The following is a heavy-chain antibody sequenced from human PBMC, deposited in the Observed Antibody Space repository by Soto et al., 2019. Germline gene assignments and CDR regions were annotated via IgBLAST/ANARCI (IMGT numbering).Heavy chain of an antibody. CDR1: GGTFSSYA. J-gene: IGHJ6*02. D-gene: IGHD2-2*01. CDR2: IIPIFGIA. CDR3: ARENGLGYDYGMDV. Sequence: ASVKVSCKASGGTFSSYAISWVRQAPGQGLEWMGGIIPIFGIANYAQKFQGRVTITADESTSTAYMELSSLRSEDTAVYYCARENGLGYDYGMDVWGQGTTVTVSS. V-gene: IGHV1-69*13.